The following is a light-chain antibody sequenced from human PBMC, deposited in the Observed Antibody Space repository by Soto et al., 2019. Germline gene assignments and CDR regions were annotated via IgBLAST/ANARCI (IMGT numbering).Light chain of an antibody. CDR1: QSIGSS. V-gene: IGKV3D-15*01. Sequence: EIVMRQSPATXSXXRXXXXXXXXRASQSIGSSLAWYQQKPGQAPRLVIYDIFTRATGVPTRISGSGSGTEFALTISSLQSEDFAVYYCQQYNSWPLTFGGGTKVDIK. CDR3: QQYNSWPLT. CDR2: DIF. J-gene: IGKJ4*01.